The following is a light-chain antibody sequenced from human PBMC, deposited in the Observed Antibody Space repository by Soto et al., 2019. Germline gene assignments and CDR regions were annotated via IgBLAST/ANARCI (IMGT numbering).Light chain of an antibody. J-gene: IGKJ1*01. CDR3: QHYNSYSEA. CDR1: QGISSY. CDR2: AAS. V-gene: IGKV1-9*01. Sequence: IQLTQSPSSLSASVGDMVTITCRASQGISSYLAWYQQKPGKAPKLLIYAASTLQSGVPSRFRGSGSGTDFTLTISSLQNEDFATYYCQHYNSYSEAFGQGTKVDIK.